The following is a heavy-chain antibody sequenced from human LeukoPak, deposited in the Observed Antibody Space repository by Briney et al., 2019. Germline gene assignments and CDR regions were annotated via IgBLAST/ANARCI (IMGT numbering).Heavy chain of an antibody. CDR2: IYYSGST. D-gene: IGHD3-22*01. J-gene: IGHJ6*03. CDR3: ARLHYYDSSGDYYYMDV. V-gene: IGHV4-39*07. Sequence: PSETLSLTCTVSGGSISSSSYYWGWIRQPPGKGLEWIGSIYYSGSTNYNPSLKSRVTISVDTSKNQFSLKLSSVTAADTAVYYCARLHYYDSSGDYYYMDVWGKGTTVTVSS. CDR1: GGSISSSSYY.